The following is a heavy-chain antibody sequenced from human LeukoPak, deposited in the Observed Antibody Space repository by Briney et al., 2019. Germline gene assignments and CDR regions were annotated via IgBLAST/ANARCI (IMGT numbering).Heavy chain of an antibody. D-gene: IGHD3-22*01. J-gene: IGHJ4*02. Sequence: SETLSLTCDVSGGSITQTNYWTLVRQPPGKGLEWIGEVNLQGGTNYNPSLLHRVAVSVDTSANHVSLQMTSVTAADTAVYYCAREGGSYRPLDYSGQGTLVTVSS. V-gene: IGHV4-4*02. CDR3: AREGGSYRPLDY. CDR2: VNLQGGT. CDR1: GGSITQTNY.